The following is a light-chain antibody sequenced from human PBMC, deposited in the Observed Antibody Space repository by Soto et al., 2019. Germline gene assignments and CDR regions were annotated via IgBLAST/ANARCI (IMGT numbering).Light chain of an antibody. CDR1: SSDVGGYDY. CDR2: EVS. Sequence: QSVLTQPASVSGSPGRSITISGTGTSSDVGGYDYVSWYQLHPGKAPKLMVFEVSNRPSGVSYRFSGSKSGNTASLTISGLQAEDEADYFCSSYSISTAYLFGTGTKVTVL. CDR3: SSYSISTAYL. V-gene: IGLV2-14*01. J-gene: IGLJ1*01.